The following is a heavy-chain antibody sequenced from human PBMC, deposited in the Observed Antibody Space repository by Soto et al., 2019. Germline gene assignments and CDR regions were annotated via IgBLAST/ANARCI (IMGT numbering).Heavy chain of an antibody. CDR2: ISYSGST. Sequence: SETLSLTCTVSGGSISSGSYYWGWIRQSPEKGLEWIASISYSGSTNYNPTLKSRLTISVDTSKSQFSLKLSSVTAADTAVYYCARAAAFTSSWDSWGQGALVTVSS. CDR3: ARAAAFTSSWDS. CDR1: GGSISSGSYY. J-gene: IGHJ1*01. V-gene: IGHV4-39*01. D-gene: IGHD6-13*01.